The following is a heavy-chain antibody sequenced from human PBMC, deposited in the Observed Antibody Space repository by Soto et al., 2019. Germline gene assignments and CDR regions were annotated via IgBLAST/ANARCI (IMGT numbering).Heavy chain of an antibody. V-gene: IGHV3-30*18. CDR2: ISYDGSNK. J-gene: IGHJ4*02. CDR3: AKDQMRELDYYDSSGYFDVVDY. Sequence: QVQLVESGGGVVQPGRSLRLSCAASGFTFSSYGMHWVRQAPGKGLEWVAVISYDGSNKYYADSVKGRFTISRDNSKNTLYLQMNSLRAEDTAVYYCAKDQMRELDYYDSSGYFDVVDYWGQGTLVTVSS. D-gene: IGHD3-22*01. CDR1: GFTFSSYG.